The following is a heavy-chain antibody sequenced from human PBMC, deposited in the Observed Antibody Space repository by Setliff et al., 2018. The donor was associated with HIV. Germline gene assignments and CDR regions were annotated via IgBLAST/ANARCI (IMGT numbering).Heavy chain of an antibody. CDR2: ISGSGARI. CDR1: GFMLRNYA. Sequence: PGESLKISCAGSGFMLRNYAMNWVRQAPGMGLEWVSSISGSGARIFYADSVKGRFTISRDNSRNTLYLQMKSLRAEDTAVYYCAIGGHYDYGDYPLDYWGQGTLVTVSS. V-gene: IGHV3-23*01. J-gene: IGHJ4*02. CDR3: AIGGHYDYGDYPLDY. D-gene: IGHD4-17*01.